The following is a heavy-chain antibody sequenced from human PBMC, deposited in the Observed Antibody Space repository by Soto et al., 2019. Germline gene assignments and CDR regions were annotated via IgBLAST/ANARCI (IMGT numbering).Heavy chain of an antibody. Sequence: GESLKISCKGFGYNFSGYWIAWGRQMPGKGLEWMGIIFPADSGTRYSPSFQGQVSISVDTAITTTFLHLSSLRPSDTGTYFCARRGKYPNWLDPWGQGTMVTVSS. CDR1: GYNFSGYW. V-gene: IGHV5-51*01. D-gene: IGHD2-2*01. J-gene: IGHJ5*02. CDR3: ARRGKYPNWLDP. CDR2: IFPADSGT.